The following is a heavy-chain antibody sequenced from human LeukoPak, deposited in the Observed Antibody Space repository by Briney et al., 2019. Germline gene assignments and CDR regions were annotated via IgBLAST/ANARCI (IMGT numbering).Heavy chain of an antibody. J-gene: IGHJ6*03. CDR3: ARGGGISHYYYYMDV. CDR2: IYYSGNT. CDR1: GGSITSYY. V-gene: IGHV4-59*01. Sequence: SETLSLTCTVSGGSITSYYWSWIRQPPGKGLEWVGYIYYSGNTNYNPSLKSRVTISVDTSKNQFSLKLSSVTAADTAVYYCARGGGISHYYYYMDVWGKGTTVTISS. D-gene: IGHD6-13*01.